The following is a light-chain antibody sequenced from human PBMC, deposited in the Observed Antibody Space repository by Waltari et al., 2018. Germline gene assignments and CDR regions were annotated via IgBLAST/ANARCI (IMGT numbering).Light chain of an antibody. CDR2: DLS. CDR1: SSEVGTYNR. CDR3: SSYTPSGTLV. Sequence: QSALTHPPSVSGSPGQSVTISCSGTSSEVGTYNRVSWYQQPPGTAPKLIIFDLSSRPAGVPDRFSGSKSGSTASLTISGLQAEDEGDYYCSSYTPSGTLVFGGGTKLTVL. V-gene: IGLV2-18*02. J-gene: IGLJ2*01.